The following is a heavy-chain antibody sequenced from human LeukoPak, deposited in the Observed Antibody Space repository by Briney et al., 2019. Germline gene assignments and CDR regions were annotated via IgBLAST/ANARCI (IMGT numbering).Heavy chain of an antibody. CDR1: GGSISRYY. V-gene: IGHV4-59*01. D-gene: IGHD3-10*01. Sequence: PSETLSLTCTVSGGSISRYYWSWIRQPRGKGLEWIGYIYYSGSTNYNPSLMSRVTISVDTSKNQFSLKVSSVTAADTAVYYCARSELLWFGGVNSGFDYWGQGTLVTVSS. CDR2: IYYSGST. J-gene: IGHJ4*02. CDR3: ARSELLWFGGVNSGFDY.